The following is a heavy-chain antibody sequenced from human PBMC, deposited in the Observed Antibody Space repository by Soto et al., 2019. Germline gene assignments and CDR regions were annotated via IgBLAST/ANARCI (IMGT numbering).Heavy chain of an antibody. J-gene: IGHJ5*02. Sequence: SETLSLTCAVYGGSFSGYYWSWIRQPPGKGLEWIGEINHSGSPNYNPSLKSRVTISVDTSKNQFSLKLSSVTAADTAVYYCERVSGWYAKWFDPWGQGTLVTVSS. CDR1: GGSFSGYY. V-gene: IGHV4-34*01. CDR3: ERVSGWYAKWFDP. CDR2: INHSGSP. D-gene: IGHD6-19*01.